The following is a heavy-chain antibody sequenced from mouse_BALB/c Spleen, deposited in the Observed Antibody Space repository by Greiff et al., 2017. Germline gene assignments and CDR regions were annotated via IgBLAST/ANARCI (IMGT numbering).Heavy chain of an antibody. V-gene: IGHV5-17*02. CDR2: ISSGSSTI. CDR3: ARGDLGY. Sequence: EVMLVESGGGLVQPGGSRKLSCAASGFTFSSFGMHWVRQAPEKGLEWVAYISSGSSTIYYADTVKGRFTISRDNPKNTLFLQMTSLRSEDTAMYYCARGDLGYWGQGTTLTVSS. CDR1: GFTFSSFG. J-gene: IGHJ2*01.